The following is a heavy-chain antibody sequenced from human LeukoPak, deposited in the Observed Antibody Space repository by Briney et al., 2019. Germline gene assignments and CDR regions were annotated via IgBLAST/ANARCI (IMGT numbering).Heavy chain of an antibody. Sequence: GASVKVSCKVSGYTLTELSMRWVRQAPGKGLEWMGGFDPEDGETIYAQKFQGRVTMTEDTSTDTAYMELSSLRSEDTAVYYCAAPVHYYDSSGYHYYFDYWGQGTLVTVSS. CDR2: FDPEDGET. D-gene: IGHD3-22*01. J-gene: IGHJ4*02. CDR1: GYTLTELS. CDR3: AAPVHYYDSSGYHYYFDY. V-gene: IGHV1-24*01.